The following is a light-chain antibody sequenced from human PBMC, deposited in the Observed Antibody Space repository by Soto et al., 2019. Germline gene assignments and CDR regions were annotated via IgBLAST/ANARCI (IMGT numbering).Light chain of an antibody. V-gene: IGKV1-39*01. CDR1: QSISSY. Sequence: DIQMTQSPSSLSASVGDRVTITCRASQSISSYLNWYQQKPGKAPKLLIYAASSLQSGVPSRFSCSGSWTDFTLTISSLQPEDFATYYCQQSYSTVYTFGQGTKLEIK. CDR3: QQSYSTVYT. CDR2: AAS. J-gene: IGKJ2*01.